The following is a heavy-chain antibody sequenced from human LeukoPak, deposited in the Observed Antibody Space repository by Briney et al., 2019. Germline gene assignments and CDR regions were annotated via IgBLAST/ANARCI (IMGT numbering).Heavy chain of an antibody. CDR1: GYNFTNFW. V-gene: IGHV5-51*01. D-gene: IGHD6-6*01. CDR2: IYPGDSDT. Sequence: GESLKISCKGFGYNFTNFWTGWVRQMPGKGLEWMGIIYPGDSDTRYSPSFQGQVTISADKSISTAYLQWSSLKASDTAMYYCARHGYSSSSYFFDYYMDVWGKGTTVTVSS. CDR3: ARHGYSSSSYFFDYYMDV. J-gene: IGHJ6*03.